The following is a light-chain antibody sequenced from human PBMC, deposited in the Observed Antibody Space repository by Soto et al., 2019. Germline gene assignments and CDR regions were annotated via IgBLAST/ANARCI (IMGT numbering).Light chain of an antibody. CDR2: GAS. CDR3: QQYGCSRT. J-gene: IGKJ1*01. V-gene: IGKV3-20*01. CDR1: QSDSTSY. Sequence: EIVLTQSPATLSLSPGERATLSCRASQSDSTSYLAWYQQKPGQAPRLLIYGASIRATGIPDRFSGSGSGTDFILTISRLEPEDVAVYYCQQYGCSRTFGQGTKVEV.